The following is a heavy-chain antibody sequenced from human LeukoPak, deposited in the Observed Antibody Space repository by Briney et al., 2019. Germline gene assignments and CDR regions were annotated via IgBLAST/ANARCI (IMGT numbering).Heavy chain of an antibody. D-gene: IGHD6-19*01. V-gene: IGHV1-2*02. CDR3: ASLRLVDY. J-gene: IGHJ4*02. CDR2: INPNSGDT. Sequence: ASVKVSCKASGYTFTNYNMHWVRQAPGKGLEWMGWINPNSGDTSYAQKFQDRVTMTRDTSVTTAYMELTRLTPGDTAVYYCASLRLVDYWGQGTLVTVSS. CDR1: GYTFTNYN.